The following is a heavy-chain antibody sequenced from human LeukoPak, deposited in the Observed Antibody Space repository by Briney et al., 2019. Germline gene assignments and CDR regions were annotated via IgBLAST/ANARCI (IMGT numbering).Heavy chain of an antibody. V-gene: IGHV4-59*01. CDR2: ISDSGST. CDR1: GGSMNNYY. D-gene: IGHD4-17*01. J-gene: IGHJ5*02. Sequence: SETLSLTCTVSGGSMNNYYWSWIRQAPGKGLEWIGYISDSGSTNYNPSLRSRVTISVDTSKNQFSLKLSSVTAADTALYYCARYDYGDCWFDPWGQGTLVTVSS. CDR3: ARYDYGDCWFDP.